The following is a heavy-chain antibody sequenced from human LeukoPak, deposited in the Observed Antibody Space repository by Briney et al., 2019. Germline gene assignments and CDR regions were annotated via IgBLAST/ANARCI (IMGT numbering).Heavy chain of an antibody. CDR3: ARSPRVGASYFDY. CDR1: GGSFSGYY. D-gene: IGHD1-26*01. CDR2: IYYSGST. J-gene: IGHJ4*02. V-gene: IGHV4-59*01. Sequence: SETLSLTCAVYGGSFSGYYWSWIRQPPGKGLEWIGYIYYSGSTNYNPSLKSRVTISVDTSKNQFSLKLSSVTAADTAVYYCARSPRVGASYFDYWGQGTLVTVSS.